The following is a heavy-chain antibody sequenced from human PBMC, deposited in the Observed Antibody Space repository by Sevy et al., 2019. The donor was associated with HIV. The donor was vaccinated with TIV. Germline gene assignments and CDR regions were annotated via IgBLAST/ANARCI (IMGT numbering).Heavy chain of an antibody. V-gene: IGHV4-61*01. CDR1: GGSVSSGSYY. Sequence: SETLSLTCTVSGGSVSSGSYYWSWIRQPPGKGLEWIGYIYYSGSTNYNPSLKSRVTISVDTSKNQFSLKLSSVTAADTAVYYCASGGGRDTAMDAIPIFDYWGQGTLVTVSS. D-gene: IGHD5-18*01. CDR3: ASGGGRDTAMDAIPIFDY. CDR2: IYYSGST. J-gene: IGHJ4*02.